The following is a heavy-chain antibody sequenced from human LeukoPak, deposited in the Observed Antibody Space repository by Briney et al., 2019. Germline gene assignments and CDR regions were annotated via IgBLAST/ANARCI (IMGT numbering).Heavy chain of an antibody. J-gene: IGHJ4*02. CDR3: ARLDATRGGDC. Sequence: GESLKISCKGVGFSFTSYWIGRVRQMPGKGLDWMGIIYPGDSETRCSPSFQGQVTMSADMSTSTAYLQWSSLQASDTAIYYCARLDATRGGDCWGQGTLVTVSS. V-gene: IGHV5-51*01. CDR2: IYPGDSET. CDR1: GFSFTSYW. D-gene: IGHD2-15*01.